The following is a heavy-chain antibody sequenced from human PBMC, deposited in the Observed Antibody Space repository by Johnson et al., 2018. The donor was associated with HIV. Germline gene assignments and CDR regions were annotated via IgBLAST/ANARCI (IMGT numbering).Heavy chain of an antibody. Sequence: QVQLVESEGGLVQPGGSLRLSCAASGFTFSSYVMHWVRQAPGKGLEWVSGINWNGGSTGYADSVKGRFTIFRDNSKNTLYLQMNSLITEDTAVYYCTLVWLEGSDAFDSWGQGTMATVSS. D-gene: IGHD5-12*01. CDR1: GFTFSSYV. V-gene: IGHV3-NL1*01. J-gene: IGHJ3*02. CDR3: TLVWLEGSDAFDS. CDR2: INWNGGST.